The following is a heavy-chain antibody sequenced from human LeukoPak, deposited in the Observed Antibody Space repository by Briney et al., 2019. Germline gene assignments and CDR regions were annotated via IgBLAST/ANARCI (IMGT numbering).Heavy chain of an antibody. V-gene: IGHV1-69*05. J-gene: IGHJ4*02. CDR3: ARVTGGYSYGHGYFDY. D-gene: IGHD5-18*01. CDR2: IIPIFGTA. CDR1: GGTFSSYA. Sequence: GSSVKVSCKASGGTFSSYAISWVRQAPGQGLEWMGGIIPIFGTANYAQKFQGRVTITTDESTSTAYMELSSLRSEDTAVYYCARVTGGYSYGHGYFDYWGQGTLVTVSS.